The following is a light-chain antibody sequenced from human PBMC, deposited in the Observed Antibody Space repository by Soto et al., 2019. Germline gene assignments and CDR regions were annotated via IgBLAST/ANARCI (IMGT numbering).Light chain of an antibody. Sequence: DIQMTQSPSSLSASVGDRVTITCRASQSIASYLNWYQQKPGKAPKFLVYGVSKLQSGVPSRFTGSGSGTDFTLTVNDLQPEDFATYYCQQSYSSPTTFGQGTRLEIK. CDR3: QQSYSSPTT. J-gene: IGKJ5*01. CDR1: QSIASY. V-gene: IGKV1-39*01. CDR2: GVS.